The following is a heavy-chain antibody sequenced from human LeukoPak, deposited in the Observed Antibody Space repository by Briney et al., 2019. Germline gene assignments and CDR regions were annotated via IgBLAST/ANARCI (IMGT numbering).Heavy chain of an antibody. D-gene: IGHD6-13*01. J-gene: IGHJ3*02. CDR2: ISGRNGNT. CDR3: ARDPYLCFSTSCPNAFDI. CDR1: GYSLRSYG. Sequence: ASVKVSCKASGYSLRSYGITWVRQAPGQGLEWMGWISGRNGNTHYAQKFQGRVAMTTDTSTNTAYMELRSLTFDDTADYYCARDPYLCFSTSCPNAFDIWGQGTTITVSS. V-gene: IGHV1-18*01.